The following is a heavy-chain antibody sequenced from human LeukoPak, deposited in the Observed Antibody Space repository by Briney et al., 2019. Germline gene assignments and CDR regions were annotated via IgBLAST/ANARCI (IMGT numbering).Heavy chain of an antibody. D-gene: IGHD6-13*01. Sequence: PGGSLRLSCAVSGFTFSSEAMGWVRQLPGGGLEWVSTISPAGGTTYYAESMKGRFTISRDNSKSTFYLQMNSLRAEDTALYYCAKDEEIGIAAAGLGYWGQGTLVTVSS. CDR3: AKDEEIGIAAAGLGY. CDR1: GFTFSSEA. V-gene: IGHV3-23*01. CDR2: ISPAGGTT. J-gene: IGHJ4*02.